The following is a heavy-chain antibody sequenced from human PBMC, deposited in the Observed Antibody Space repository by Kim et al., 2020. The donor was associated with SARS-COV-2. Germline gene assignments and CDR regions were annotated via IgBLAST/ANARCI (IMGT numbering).Heavy chain of an antibody. J-gene: IGHJ3*02. Sequence: SETLSLTCTVSGGSISSSSYYWGWIRQPPGKGLEWIGSIYYSGSTYYNPSLKSRVTISVDTSKNQFSLKLSSVTAADTAVYYCASQYYDILTGYHDAFDIWGQGTMVTVSS. V-gene: IGHV4-39*07. CDR1: GGSISSSSYY. CDR3: ASQYYDILTGYHDAFDI. CDR2: IYYSGST. D-gene: IGHD3-9*01.